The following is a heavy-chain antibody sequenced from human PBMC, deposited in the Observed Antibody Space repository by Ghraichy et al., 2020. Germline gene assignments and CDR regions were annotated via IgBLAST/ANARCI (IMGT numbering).Heavy chain of an antibody. Sequence: GESLNISCKGSGYSFTSYWIGWVRQMPGKGLERMGIIYPGDSDTRYSPSFQGQVTISADKSISTAYLQWSSLKASDTAMYYCARDISSSWSHYGMDVWGQGTTVTVSS. J-gene: IGHJ6*02. CDR1: GYSFTSYW. D-gene: IGHD6-13*01. CDR3: ARDISSSWSHYGMDV. V-gene: IGHV5-51*01. CDR2: IYPGDSDT.